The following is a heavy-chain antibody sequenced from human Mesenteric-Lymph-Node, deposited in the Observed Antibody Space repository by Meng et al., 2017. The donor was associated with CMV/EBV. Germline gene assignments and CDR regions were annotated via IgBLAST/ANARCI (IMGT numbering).Heavy chain of an antibody. Sequence: CAGSGCIFSNYGSHWGRQGQGKGLEWVALISYDGSDKYYADSVKGRFTISRDNSKNTLYLQMNGLRAEDTAVYYCARGGGWYYFDNWGQGTLVTVSS. D-gene: IGHD6-19*01. CDR3: ARGGGWYYFDN. CDR2: ISYDGSDK. CDR1: GCIFSNYG. J-gene: IGHJ4*02. V-gene: IGHV3-30-3*01.